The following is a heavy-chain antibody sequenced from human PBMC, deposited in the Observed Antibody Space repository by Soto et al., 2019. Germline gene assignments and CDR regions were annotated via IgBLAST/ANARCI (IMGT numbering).Heavy chain of an antibody. D-gene: IGHD3-3*01. Sequence: QVQLVESGGGVVQPGRSLRLSCAASGFPFSSYGMHWVRQAPGKGLEWVAVISYDGSNKYYADSVKGRFTISRDNSKNTLYLQMNSLRAEDTAVYYCAKGEVFGDYWGQGTLVTVSS. CDR3: AKGEVFGDY. J-gene: IGHJ4*02. CDR1: GFPFSSYG. V-gene: IGHV3-30*18. CDR2: ISYDGSNK.